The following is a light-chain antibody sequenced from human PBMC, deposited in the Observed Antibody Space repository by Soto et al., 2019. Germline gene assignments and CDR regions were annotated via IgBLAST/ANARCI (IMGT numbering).Light chain of an antibody. CDR3: QHLNSYPRT. CDR1: LGVARY. CDR2: AAS. J-gene: IGKJ1*01. Sequence: IQLTQSPSSLSASVGDRVTITCRASLGVARYLAWYQQKPGTAPKLLIYAASTLQSGVPSRFSGSGSGTDFTLTISSLQPEDSATYYGQHLNSYPRTFGHGTKVDVK. V-gene: IGKV1-9*01.